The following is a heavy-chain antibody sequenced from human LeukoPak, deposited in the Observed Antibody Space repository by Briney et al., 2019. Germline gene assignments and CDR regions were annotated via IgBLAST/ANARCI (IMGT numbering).Heavy chain of an antibody. CDR3: ARDRGRSSSWFGLFDY. J-gene: IGHJ4*02. CDR2: ISAYNGNT. CDR1: GYTFTSYG. D-gene: IGHD6-13*01. Sequence: ASVKVSCKASGYTFTSYGISWVRQAPGQGLEWMGWISAYNGNTNYAQKLQGRVTMTTDTSTSTAYMELRSLRSDDTAVYYCARDRGRSSSWFGLFDYWGQGTLVTVSS. V-gene: IGHV1-18*01.